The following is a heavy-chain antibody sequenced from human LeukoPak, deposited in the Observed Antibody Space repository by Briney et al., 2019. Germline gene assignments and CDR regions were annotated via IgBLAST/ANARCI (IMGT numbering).Heavy chain of an antibody. CDR1: GFTFSSYE. V-gene: IGHV3-48*03. Sequence: GGSLRLSCAASGFTFSSYEMNWVRQAPGKGLEWVSYISSSGSTIYYADSVKGRFTISRDNAKSSLYLQMNSLRGEDTAVYYWAELGITMIGGVWGKGTTVTIS. CDR3: AELGITMIGGV. CDR2: ISSSGSTI. J-gene: IGHJ6*03. D-gene: IGHD3-10*02.